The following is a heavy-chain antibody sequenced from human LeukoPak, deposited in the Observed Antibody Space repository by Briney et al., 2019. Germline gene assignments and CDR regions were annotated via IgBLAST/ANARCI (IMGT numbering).Heavy chain of an antibody. J-gene: IGHJ6*03. CDR3: AGRQTSGYSRTRYYMDV. V-gene: IGHV3-53*01. CDR1: GFSVSSNY. D-gene: IGHD6-13*01. CDR2: IYSSGST. Sequence: PGGSLRLSCAASGFSVSSNYMNWVRQAPGKGLEWVSVIYSSGSTYYAHSVKGRFSISRDNSKNTLYLQMNSLRAEDTAVYYCAGRQTSGYSRTRYYMDVWGKGNTVTVSS.